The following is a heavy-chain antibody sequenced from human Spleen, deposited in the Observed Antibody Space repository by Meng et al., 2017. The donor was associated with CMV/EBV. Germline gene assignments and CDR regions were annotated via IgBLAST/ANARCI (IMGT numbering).Heavy chain of an antibody. CDR2: IYYRGST. J-gene: IGHJ4*02. V-gene: IGHV4-61*01. CDR3: ARRPYDSPFDY. D-gene: IGHD3-22*01. CDR1: GGSVSSGTYY. Sequence: SETLSLTCTVSGGSVSSGTYYWSWIRQPPGKGLEWIGYIYYRGSTNSNPSLKSRVTMSVDTSKNQFSLTLSSVTAADTAVYYCARRPYDSPFDYWGQGTLVTVSS.